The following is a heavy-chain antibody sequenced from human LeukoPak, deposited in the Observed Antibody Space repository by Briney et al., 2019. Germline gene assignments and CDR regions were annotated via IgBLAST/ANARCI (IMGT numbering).Heavy chain of an antibody. CDR3: ARDGGYCSGGSCTYYMDV. CDR2: INPSGGST. Sequence: ASVKVSCKASGYTFTSYYMHWVRQAPGQGLEWMGIINPSGGSTSYAQKFQGRVTMTRDTSTSTVYMELRSLRSDDTAVYYCARDGGYCSGGSCTYYMDVWGKGTTVTISS. CDR1: GYTFTSYY. V-gene: IGHV1-46*01. J-gene: IGHJ6*03. D-gene: IGHD2-15*01.